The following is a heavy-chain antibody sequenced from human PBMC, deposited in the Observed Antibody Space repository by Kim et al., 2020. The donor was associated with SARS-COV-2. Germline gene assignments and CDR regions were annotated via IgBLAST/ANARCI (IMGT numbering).Heavy chain of an antibody. CDR2: ISSSSSYI. CDR1: GFTFSSYS. J-gene: IGHJ5*02. CDR3: ARDRLVRGVPLQNWFDP. V-gene: IGHV3-21*01. Sequence: GGSLRLSCAASGFTFSSYSMNWVRQAPGKGLEWVSSISSSSSYIYYADSVKGRFTISRDNAKNSLYLQMNSLRAEDTAVYYCARDRLVRGVPLQNWFDPWGQGTLSPSPQ. D-gene: IGHD3-10*01.